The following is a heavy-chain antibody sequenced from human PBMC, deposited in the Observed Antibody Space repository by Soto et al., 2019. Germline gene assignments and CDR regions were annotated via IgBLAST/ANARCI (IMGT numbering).Heavy chain of an antibody. V-gene: IGHV5-51*01. D-gene: IGHD6-13*01. CDR1: GYSFTSYW. CDR2: IYPGDSDT. J-gene: IGHJ3*02. Sequence: REALKISCKGSGYSFTSYWIGWVRQMPRKGLEWMGIIYPGDSDTRYSPSLQGQVTISADKSISTAYMQWSSLKASDTAMYYCERPISSSWYDTDAFDIWGQGTMVSVSS. CDR3: ERPISSSWYDTDAFDI.